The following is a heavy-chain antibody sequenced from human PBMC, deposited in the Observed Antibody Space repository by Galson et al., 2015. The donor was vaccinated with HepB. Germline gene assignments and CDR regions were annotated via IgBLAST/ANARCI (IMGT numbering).Heavy chain of an antibody. Sequence: SVKVSCKASGYTFTSYYMHWVRQAPGQGLEWMGIINPSGGSTSYAQKFQGRVTMTRDTSTSTVYIELSSLRSEDTAVYYCARDPHGSSWYFRDAWFDPWGQGTLVTVSS. V-gene: IGHV1-46*01. D-gene: IGHD6-13*01. CDR1: GYTFTSYY. J-gene: IGHJ5*02. CDR2: INPSGGST. CDR3: ARDPHGSSWYFRDAWFDP.